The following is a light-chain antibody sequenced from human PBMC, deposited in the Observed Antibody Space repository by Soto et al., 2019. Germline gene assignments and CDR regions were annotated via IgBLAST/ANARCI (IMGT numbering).Light chain of an antibody. Sequence: QSALTQPPSESRSPGQSVTIFRAGTSSDVGGYNYVSWYQQHPGKAPKLMIYEVSKRPSGVPDRFSGSKSGNTASLTVSGLQAEDEADYCCSSYAGSNIVFGGGTKLTVL. CDR2: EVS. CDR1: SSDVGGYNY. CDR3: SSYAGSNIV. V-gene: IGLV2-8*02. J-gene: IGLJ2*01.